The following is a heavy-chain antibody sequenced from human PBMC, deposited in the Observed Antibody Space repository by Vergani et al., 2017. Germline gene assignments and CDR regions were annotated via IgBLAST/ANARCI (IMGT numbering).Heavy chain of an antibody. J-gene: IGHJ4*02. CDR3: AKDSAKSGEMATISLYDFDY. CDR2: ISGSGGST. CDR1: GFTFSSYA. V-gene: IGHV3-23*01. D-gene: IGHD5-24*01. Sequence: EVQLLESGGGLVQPGGSLRLSCAASGFTFSSYAMSWVRQAPGKGLEWVSAISGSGGSTYYADSVKGRFTISRDNSKNTLYLQMNSLRAEDTAVYYCAKDSAKSGEMATISLYDFDYWGQGTLVTVSS.